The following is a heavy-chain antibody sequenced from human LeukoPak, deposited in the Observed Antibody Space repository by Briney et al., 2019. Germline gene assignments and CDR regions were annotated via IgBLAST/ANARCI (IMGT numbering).Heavy chain of an antibody. CDR2: IYWNDDK. Sequence: ESGPTLVKPTQALTLTCTFSGFSLSTSGVGVGWIRQPPGKALEWLALIYWNDDKRYSPPLKSRLTITKDTSKNQVVLTMTNMDPVDTATYYCAHSSGFCSGGNCYLVLFDYWGQGTLVTVSS. D-gene: IGHD2-15*01. V-gene: IGHV2-5*01. CDR1: GFSLSTSGVG. CDR3: AHSSGFCSGGNCYLVLFDY. J-gene: IGHJ4*02.